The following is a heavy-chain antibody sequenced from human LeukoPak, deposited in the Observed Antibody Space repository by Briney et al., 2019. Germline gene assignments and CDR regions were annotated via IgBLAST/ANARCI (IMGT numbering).Heavy chain of an antibody. J-gene: IGHJ5*02. CDR3: ARQRVVATSTWFDR. V-gene: IGHV4-39*01. Sequence: SETLSLTCTVSGGSISSSSYYWGWIRQPPGKGLEWIGSIYYSGSTYYNPSLKSRVTISVDTSKNQFSLKLSSVTAADTALYYCARQRVVATSTWFDRWGQGTPVTVFS. CDR1: GGSISSSSYY. CDR2: IYYSGST. D-gene: IGHD5-12*01.